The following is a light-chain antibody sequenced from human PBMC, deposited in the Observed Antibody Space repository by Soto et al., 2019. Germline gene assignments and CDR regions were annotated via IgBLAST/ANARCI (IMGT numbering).Light chain of an antibody. V-gene: IGKV1-8*01. Sequence: AIRMTQSPSSLSASTGARVTITCRASQDISSYLAWYQQKPGKAPKFLIYAASTLQSGVPSRFSGSGSGTDFTLTISCLQSEDFATYYCQQYYSYPRTFGQGTKVEIK. CDR1: QDISSY. CDR2: AAS. J-gene: IGKJ1*01. CDR3: QQYYSYPRT.